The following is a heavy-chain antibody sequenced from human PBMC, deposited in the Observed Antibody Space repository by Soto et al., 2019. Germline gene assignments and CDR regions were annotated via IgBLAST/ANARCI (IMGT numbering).Heavy chain of an antibody. CDR3: AKDLDAVYDSGIAVAGTALLLYYYGMDV. D-gene: IGHD6-19*01. CDR1: GFTFSSYG. V-gene: IGHV3-30*18. CDR2: ISYDGSNK. Sequence: GGSLRLSCAASGFTFSSYGMHWVRQAPGKGLEWVAVISYDGSNKYYADSVKGRFTISRDNSKNTLYLQMNNLRAEDTAVYYCAKDLDAVYDSGIAVAGTALLLYYYGMDVWGQGTTVTVSS. J-gene: IGHJ6*02.